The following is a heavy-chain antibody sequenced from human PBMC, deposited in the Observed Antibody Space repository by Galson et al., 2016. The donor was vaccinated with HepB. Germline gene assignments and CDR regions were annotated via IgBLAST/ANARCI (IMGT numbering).Heavy chain of an antibody. CDR1: GYTFSNYG. CDR3: ARDSGMVATAYLDY. CDR2: ISVYNGNT. Sequence: QSGAEVKKPGASVKVSCKASGYTFSNYGITWVRQAPGQGLEWMGWISVYNGNTNYAQKLQGRVTMTTDTSTSTAYLELGGLRSDDTAVYYCARDSGMVATAYLDYWGQGTLVTVSS. V-gene: IGHV1-18*01. D-gene: IGHD5-12*01. J-gene: IGHJ4*02.